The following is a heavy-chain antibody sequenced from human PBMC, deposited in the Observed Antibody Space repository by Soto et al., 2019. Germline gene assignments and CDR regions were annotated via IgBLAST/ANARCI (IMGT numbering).Heavy chain of an antibody. CDR3: ARSGYDYHGWQWLVSDY. CDR1: GCNISSYY. J-gene: IGHJ4*02. D-gene: IGHD5-12*01. V-gene: IGHV4-59*08. CDR2: IYYSGST. Sequence: SETLSLTCTVSGCNISSYYWSWIRQPPGKGLEWIGYIYYSGSTNYNPSLKSRVTISVDTSKNQFSLKLSSVTAADTAVYYCARSGYDYHGWQWLVSDYWGQGTLVTVSS.